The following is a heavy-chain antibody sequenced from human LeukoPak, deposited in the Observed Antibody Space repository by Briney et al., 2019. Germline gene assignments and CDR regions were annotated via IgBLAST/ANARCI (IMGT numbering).Heavy chain of an antibody. Sequence: SETLSLTCTVSGGSISSSSYYWGWIRQPPGKGLEWIGSIYYSGSAYYNPSLKSRVTISVDTSKNQFSLKLTSVTAADTAVYYCARITMMSFDYWGQGTLVTVSS. D-gene: IGHD3-22*01. CDR3: ARITMMSFDY. CDR1: GGSISSSSYY. V-gene: IGHV4-39*07. J-gene: IGHJ4*02. CDR2: IYYSGSA.